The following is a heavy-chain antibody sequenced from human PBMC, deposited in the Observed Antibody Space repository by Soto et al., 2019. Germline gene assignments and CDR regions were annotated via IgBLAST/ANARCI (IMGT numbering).Heavy chain of an antibody. D-gene: IGHD5-18*01. J-gene: IGHJ5*02. CDR1: GYTLTSYT. CDR3: ARDRRYYWLNP. Sequence: ASVKVSCKASGYTLTSYTIHCLRQAPGQRLDWMGWINTGTANTKYSQKFQDRVTITSDTSATTAYMELNSLTSEDTAVYYCARDRRYYWLNPWGQGTQVTVSS. V-gene: IGHV1-3*04. CDR2: INTGTANT.